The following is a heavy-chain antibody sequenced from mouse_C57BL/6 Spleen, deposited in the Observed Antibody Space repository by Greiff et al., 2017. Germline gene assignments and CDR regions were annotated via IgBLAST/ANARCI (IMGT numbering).Heavy chain of an antibody. CDR1: GYTFTSYW. D-gene: IGHD2-3*01. J-gene: IGHJ3*01. CDR3: ARGDGYSWFAY. CDR2: IDPSDSYT. Sequence: QVQLQQSGAELVMPGASVKLSCKASGYTFTSYWMHWVKQRPGQGLEWIGEIDPSDSYTNYNQKFKGKSTLTVDKSSSTAYMQLSSLTSEDSAVYYCARGDGYSWFAYWGQGTLVTVSA. V-gene: IGHV1-69*01.